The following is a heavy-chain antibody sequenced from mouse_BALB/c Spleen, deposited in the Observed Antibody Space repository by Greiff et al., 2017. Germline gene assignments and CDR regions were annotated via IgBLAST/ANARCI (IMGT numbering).Heavy chain of an antibody. CDR2: ISTYYGDA. CDR3: ARKGLTTVVADWYFDV. CDR1: GYTFTDYA. Sequence: QVQLQQSGAELVRPGVSVKISCKGSGYTFTDYAMHWVKQSHAKSLEWIGVISTYYGDASYNQKFKGKATMTVDKSSSTAYMELARLTSEDSAIYYCARKGLTTVVADWYFDVWGAGTTVTVSS. D-gene: IGHD1-1*01. V-gene: IGHV1S137*01. J-gene: IGHJ1*01.